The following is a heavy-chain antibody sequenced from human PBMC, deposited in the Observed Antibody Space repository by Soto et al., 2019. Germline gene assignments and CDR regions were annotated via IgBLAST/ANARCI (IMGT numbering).Heavy chain of an antibody. Sequence: SETLSLTCTVSGDSISTADYYWNWIRQPPGKGLEWIGYIYYSGNTYYIPSLKSRVTISVDTSKNQISLKLNSVTAADTAVYYCARGIYSTSSFFDSWGQGTLVTVSS. CDR3: ARGIYSTSSFFDS. D-gene: IGHD6-6*01. CDR2: IYYSGNT. J-gene: IGHJ4*02. CDR1: GDSISTADYY. V-gene: IGHV4-30-4*01.